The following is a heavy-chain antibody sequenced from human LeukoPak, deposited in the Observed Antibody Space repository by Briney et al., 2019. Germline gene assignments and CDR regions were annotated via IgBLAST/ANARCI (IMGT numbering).Heavy chain of an antibody. CDR1: GFTFSSYS. CDR2: ISSSSSTI. J-gene: IGHJ4*02. CDR3: ANGGGALDFWSGYDLFDY. Sequence: GGSLRLSCAASGFTFSSYSMNWVRQAPGKGLEWVSYISSSSSTIYYADSVKGRFTISRDNSKNTLYLQMNSLRAEDTAVYYCANGGGALDFWSGYDLFDYWGQGTLVTVSS. V-gene: IGHV3-48*01. D-gene: IGHD3-3*01.